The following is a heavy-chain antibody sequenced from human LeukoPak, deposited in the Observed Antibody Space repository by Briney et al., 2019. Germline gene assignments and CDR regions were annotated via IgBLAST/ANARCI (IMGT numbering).Heavy chain of an antibody. Sequence: PGRSLRLSCAASGFTFGDYAMHWVRQAPGKGLEWVSGISWNSGSISYADSVKGRFTISRDNARNSLFLQMNSLRPEDTAFYYCAKDKGAYYDSLDSWGQGTLVTVSS. D-gene: IGHD3-22*01. J-gene: IGHJ4*02. CDR1: GFTFGDYA. CDR2: ISWNSGSI. V-gene: IGHV3-9*01. CDR3: AKDKGAYYDSLDS.